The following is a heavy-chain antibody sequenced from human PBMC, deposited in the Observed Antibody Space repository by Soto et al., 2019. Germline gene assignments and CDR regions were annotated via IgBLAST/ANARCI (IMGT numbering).Heavy chain of an antibody. CDR2: ISYSGST. Sequence: QVQLQESGPGLVKPSETLSLTCTVSGASVSSGNYYWSWIRQPPGKGLECIGYISYSGSTNYNPALKSLVTISIGTSKRQFSLKFSSVTAADTAVYYCARGSGSYYAYWGQGTLVTVSS. V-gene: IGHV4-61*01. J-gene: IGHJ4*02. CDR1: GASVSSGNYY. D-gene: IGHD1-26*01. CDR3: ARGSGSYYAY.